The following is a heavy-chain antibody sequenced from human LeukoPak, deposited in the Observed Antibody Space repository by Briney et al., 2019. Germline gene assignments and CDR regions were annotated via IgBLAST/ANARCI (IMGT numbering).Heavy chain of an antibody. CDR2: ISYDGSNK. V-gene: IGHV3-30*18. CDR1: GFTFSSYG. D-gene: IGHD1-26*01. Sequence: GRSLRLSCAASGFTFSSYGMHWVRQAPGKGLEWVAVISYDGSNKYYADSVKGRFTISRDNSKNTLYLQMNSLRAEDTAVYYCAKEWTVGATRLPDYWGQGTLVTVSS. J-gene: IGHJ4*02. CDR3: AKEWTVGATRLPDY.